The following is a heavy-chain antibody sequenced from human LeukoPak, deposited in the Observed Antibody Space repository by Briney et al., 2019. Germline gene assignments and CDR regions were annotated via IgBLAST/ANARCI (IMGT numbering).Heavy chain of an antibody. CDR2: INHSGST. V-gene: IGHV4-34*01. J-gene: IGHJ4*02. CDR1: GGSFSGYN. D-gene: IGHD6-13*01. Sequence: SETLSLTCAVYGGSFSGYNWSWIRQPSGKGLEWIGEINHSGSTNYNPSLKSRVTKLVDTSKNQFSLKLRSVTAADTAVYFCARTRSSWYRGGFDYWGQGTLVTVSS. CDR3: ARTRSSWYRGGFDY.